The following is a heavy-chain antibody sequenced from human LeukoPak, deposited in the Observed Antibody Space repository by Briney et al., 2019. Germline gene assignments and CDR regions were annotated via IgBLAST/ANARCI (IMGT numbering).Heavy chain of an antibody. CDR1: DYSISSGYY. V-gene: IGHV4-38-2*02. J-gene: IGHJ2*01. CDR3: ARDLDYGSGSYPNWYFDL. D-gene: IGHD3-10*01. Sequence: PSETLSLTCTVSDYSISSGYYWGWIRQPPGKGLEWIGSIYHRGSTYYNPSLKSRVTISVDTSKNQFSLKLSSVTAADTAVYYCARDLDYGSGSYPNWYFDLWGRGTLVTVSS. CDR2: IYHRGST.